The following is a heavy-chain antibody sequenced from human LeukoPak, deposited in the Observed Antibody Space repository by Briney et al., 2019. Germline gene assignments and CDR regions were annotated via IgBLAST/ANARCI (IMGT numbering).Heavy chain of an antibody. J-gene: IGHJ5*02. D-gene: IGHD2-2*01. CDR2: INPNSDGT. Sequence: GASVKVSCKASGYTFTDYDMHWVRQAPGQGLEWMGWINPNSDGTNYAQKFQGRVTMTRDTAISTAYMELSRLRSDDTAVYYCARGGWSLGYCSSSSCLDWFDPWGQGTLVTVSS. CDR1: GYTFTDYD. CDR3: ARGGWSLGYCSSSSCLDWFDP. V-gene: IGHV1-2*02.